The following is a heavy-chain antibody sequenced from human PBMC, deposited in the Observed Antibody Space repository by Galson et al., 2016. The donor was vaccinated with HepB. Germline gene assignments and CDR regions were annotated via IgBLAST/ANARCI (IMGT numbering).Heavy chain of an antibody. CDR2: IKQDGREN. V-gene: IGHV3-7*04. J-gene: IGHJ4*02. CDR1: GFTFSAYW. D-gene: IGHD4-23*01. CDR3: ARGPRLHGGAHYFDY. Sequence: SLRLSCAASGFTFSAYWMTWVRQAPGKGLEWVANIKQDGRENYYVDSVKGRFTIFRDNAKNSLYLQMNRLRAEDTAVYYCARGPRLHGGAHYFDYWGQGTLVTVSS.